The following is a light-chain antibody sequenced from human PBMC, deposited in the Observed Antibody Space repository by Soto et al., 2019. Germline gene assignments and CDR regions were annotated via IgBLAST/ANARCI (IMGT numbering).Light chain of an antibody. V-gene: IGKV3-15*01. CDR1: QSVSSN. Sequence: EIVMTQSPATLSVSPGERATLSCRASQSVSSNLAWYKQKPGQAPRLLICGASTRATGIPARFSGSGSGTEFTLTISSLQSEDFAVYYCQQYNNWPRIHFGPGTKVDIK. CDR3: QQYNNWPRIH. CDR2: GAS. J-gene: IGKJ3*01.